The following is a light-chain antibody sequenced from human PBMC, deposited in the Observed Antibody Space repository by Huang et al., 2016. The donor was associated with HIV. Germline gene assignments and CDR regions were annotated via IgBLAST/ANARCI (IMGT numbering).Light chain of an antibody. CDR1: QILVYSDGNTY. CDR3: MQATHWPYT. J-gene: IGKJ2*01. V-gene: IGKV2-30*01. Sequence: VLTQFPLSLPVTLGQPASISCRSTQILVYSDGNTYLNWFHQKPGQSPRGLIYRVSSRDSGVPDRFSGTMSGTDFTMRITSVESEDVGVYYCMQATHWPYTFGQGTKLEIK. CDR2: RVS.